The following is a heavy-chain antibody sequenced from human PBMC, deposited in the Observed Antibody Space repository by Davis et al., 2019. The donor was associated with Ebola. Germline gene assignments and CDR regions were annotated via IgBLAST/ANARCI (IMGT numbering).Heavy chain of an antibody. CDR2: INAGNGNT. CDR3: AREPRTMYPVYYYYGMDV. CDR1: GYTFTGYY. D-gene: IGHD1-14*01. Sequence: ASVKVSCKASGYTFTGYYLHWVRQAPGQRLEWMGWINAGNGNTKYSQKFQGRVTITRDTSASTAYMELSSLRSEDTAVYYCAREPRTMYPVYYYYGMDVWGKGTTVTVSS. V-gene: IGHV1-3*01. J-gene: IGHJ6*04.